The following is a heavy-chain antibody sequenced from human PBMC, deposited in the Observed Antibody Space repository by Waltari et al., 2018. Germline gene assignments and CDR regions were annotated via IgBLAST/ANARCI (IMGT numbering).Heavy chain of an antibody. CDR2: IYHSGSP. D-gene: IGHD2-21*01. CDR1: GYSISRGYY. CDR3: ARRVVVISYYFDY. Sequence: QVQLQESGPGLVKPSEPLSLPCAVSGYSISRGYYWGWIRQPPGKGLEWIGSIYHSGSPYYNPSLKIRVTISVDTSKNQFSLKLSSVTAADTAVYYCARRVVVISYYFDYWGQGTLVTVSS. V-gene: IGHV4-38-2*01. J-gene: IGHJ4*02.